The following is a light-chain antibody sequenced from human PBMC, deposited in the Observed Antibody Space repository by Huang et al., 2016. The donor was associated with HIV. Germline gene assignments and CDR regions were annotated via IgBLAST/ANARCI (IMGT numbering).Light chain of an antibody. V-gene: IGKV3-11*01. CDR2: DAS. Sequence: EIVLTQSPATLSLSPGERATLSCRASQSVSSYLAWYHQKPVQAPRLLSYDASNRATGIPARCSGSVSGTDFTLTISSLEPEDFAVYYCQQRSNWPPITFGQGTRLEIK. CDR1: QSVSSY. CDR3: QQRSNWPPIT. J-gene: IGKJ5*01.